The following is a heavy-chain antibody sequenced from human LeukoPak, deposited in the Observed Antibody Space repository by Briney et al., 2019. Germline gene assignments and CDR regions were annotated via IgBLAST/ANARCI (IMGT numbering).Heavy chain of an antibody. CDR1: GYTFTGYY. CDR2: INPNSGGT. CDR3: ARQVVPAAIFDY. J-gene: IGHJ4*02. V-gene: IGHV1-2*02. Sequence: ASVKVPCKASGYTFTGYYMHWVRQAPGQGLEWMGWINPNSGGTNYAQKFQGRVTMTRDTSISTAYMELSGLRSDDTAVYYCARQVVPAAIFDYWGQGTLVTVSS. D-gene: IGHD2-2*01.